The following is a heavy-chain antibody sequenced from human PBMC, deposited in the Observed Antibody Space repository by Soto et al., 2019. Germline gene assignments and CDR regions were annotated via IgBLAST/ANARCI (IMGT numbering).Heavy chain of an antibody. CDR3: ARGALNYDFWRGSTWFDP. Sequence: QVQLVQSGAEGKKPGSSVKVSCKASGGTFSSYAISWVRQAPGQGLEWMGGIIPIFGTANYAQKFQGRVTITADESTSTAYMELSSLRSEDTAVYYCARGALNYDFWRGSTWFDPWGQGTLVTVSS. CDR2: IIPIFGTA. V-gene: IGHV1-69*01. D-gene: IGHD3-3*01. J-gene: IGHJ5*02. CDR1: GGTFSSYA.